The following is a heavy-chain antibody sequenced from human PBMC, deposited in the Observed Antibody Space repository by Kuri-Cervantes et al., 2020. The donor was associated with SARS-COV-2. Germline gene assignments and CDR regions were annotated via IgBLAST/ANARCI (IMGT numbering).Heavy chain of an antibody. CDR1: GGSISSGSYY. D-gene: IGHD6-19*01. V-gene: IGHV4-61*09. Sequence: LRLSCTVSGGSISSGSYYWSWIRQPAGKGLEWIGHIYTSGSTNYNPSLKSRVTISVDTSKNQFSLKLSSVTAADTAVYYCARTYSSGWYYYYYMYVWGKGTTVTVSS. CDR3: ARTYSSGWYYYYYMYV. CDR2: IYTSGST. J-gene: IGHJ6*03.